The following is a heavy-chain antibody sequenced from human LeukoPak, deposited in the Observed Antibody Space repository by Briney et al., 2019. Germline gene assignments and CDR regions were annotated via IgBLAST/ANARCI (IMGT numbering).Heavy chain of an antibody. J-gene: IGHJ4*02. CDR2: IYYSGST. CDR1: GGSISSGDYY. Sequence: PSQTLSLTCTVSGGSISSGDYYWSWIRQPPGKGQEWIGYIYYSGSTYYNPSLKSRVTISVDTSKNQFSLKLGSVTAADTAVYYCAREVRSDGSGKPTRRFDYWGQGTLVTVSS. D-gene: IGHD3-10*01. V-gene: IGHV4-30-4*01. CDR3: AREVRSDGSGKPTRRFDY.